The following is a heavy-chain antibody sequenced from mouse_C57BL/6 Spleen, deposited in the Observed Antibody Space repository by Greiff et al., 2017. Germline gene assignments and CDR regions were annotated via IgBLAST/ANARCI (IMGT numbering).Heavy chain of an antibody. CDR3: ARGGEDYGSNAWFAY. CDR2: INPSNGGT. J-gene: IGHJ3*01. V-gene: IGHV1-53*01. D-gene: IGHD1-1*01. CDR1: GYTFTSYW. Sequence: VQLQQPGTELVKPGSSVKLSCKASGYTFTSYWMHWVKQRPGQGLEWIGNINPSNGGTNYNEKFKSKATLTVDKSSSTAYMQLSSLTSEDSAVYYCARGGEDYGSNAWFAYWGQGTLVTVSA.